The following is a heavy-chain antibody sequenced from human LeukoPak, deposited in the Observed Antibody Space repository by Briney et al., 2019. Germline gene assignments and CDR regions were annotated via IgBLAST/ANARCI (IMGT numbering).Heavy chain of an antibody. D-gene: IGHD1-14*01. CDR2: ISWNSGSI. CDR1: GFTFSSYA. CDR3: AKDSNPADAFDI. V-gene: IGHV3-9*01. J-gene: IGHJ3*02. Sequence: GGSLRLSCAASGFTFSSYAMHWVRQAPGKGLEWDSGISWNSGSIGYADSVKGRFTISRDNAKNSLYLQMNSLRAEDAALYYCAKDSNPADAFDIWGQGTMVTVSS.